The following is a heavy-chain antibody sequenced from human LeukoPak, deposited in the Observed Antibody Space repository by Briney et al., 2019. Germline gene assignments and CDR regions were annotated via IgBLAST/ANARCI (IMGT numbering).Heavy chain of an antibody. Sequence: ASVKVSFKASGYTFTSYYMHWVRQAPGQGLEWMGIINPSGGSTSYAQKFQGRVTMTRDTSTSTVYMELSSLRSEDTAVYYCARAGSDYCGGDCPKFDYWGQGTLVTVSS. J-gene: IGHJ4*02. CDR2: INPSGGST. CDR1: GYTFTSYY. CDR3: ARAGSDYCGGDCPKFDY. D-gene: IGHD2-21*02. V-gene: IGHV1-46*01.